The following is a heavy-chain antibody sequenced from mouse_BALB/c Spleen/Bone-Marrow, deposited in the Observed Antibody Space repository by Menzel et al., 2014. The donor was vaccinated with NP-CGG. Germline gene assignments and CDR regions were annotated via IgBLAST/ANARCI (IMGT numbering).Heavy chain of an antibody. CDR2: INPSNGRT. D-gene: IGHD1-1*01. CDR3: SRRATAVVATDY. V-gene: IGHV1S81*02. CDR1: GYTFTSYW. Sequence: ESGAELEKPGASVKLSCKSSGYTFTSYWTHWVKQRPGQGLEWIGEINPSNGRTNYNEKFKSKSTLTVDKSSSTAYMQLSSLTSEDSAVYYCSRRATAVVATDYWGQGTTLTVSS. J-gene: IGHJ2*01.